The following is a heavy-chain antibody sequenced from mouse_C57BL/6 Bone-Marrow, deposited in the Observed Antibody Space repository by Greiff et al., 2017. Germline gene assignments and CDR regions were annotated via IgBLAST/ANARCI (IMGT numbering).Heavy chain of an antibody. CDR1: GFTFSDYY. CDR2: INYDGSST. Sequence: EVKVVESEGGLVQPGRSMKLSCTASGFTFSDYYMAWVRQVPEKGLEWVANINYDGSSTYYLDSLKSRFIISRDNAKNILYLQMSSLKSEDTATYYCARDPPNYYGSSAWYFDVWGTGTTVTVSS. J-gene: IGHJ1*03. D-gene: IGHD1-1*01. CDR3: ARDPPNYYGSSAWYFDV. V-gene: IGHV5-16*01.